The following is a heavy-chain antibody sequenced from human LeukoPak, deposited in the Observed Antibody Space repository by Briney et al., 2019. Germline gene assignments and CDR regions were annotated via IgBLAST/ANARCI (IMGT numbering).Heavy chain of an antibody. Sequence: SETLSLTCTVSGGSISSSNYYWGWIRQPPGKGLEWIGSIYYSGSTYYSPSLKSRVTISVDTSKNQFSLKLSSVTAADTAVYYCARDKSSSWYLDWFDPWGQGTLVTVSS. J-gene: IGHJ5*02. V-gene: IGHV4-39*07. CDR2: IYYSGST. D-gene: IGHD6-13*01. CDR1: GGSISSSNYY. CDR3: ARDKSSSWYLDWFDP.